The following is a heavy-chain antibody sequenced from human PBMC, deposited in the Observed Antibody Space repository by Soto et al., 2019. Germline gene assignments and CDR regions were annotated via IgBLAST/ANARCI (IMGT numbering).Heavy chain of an antibody. D-gene: IGHD1-1*01. J-gene: IGHJ4*02. Sequence: QVHLVQSGAEVKKPGASVKVSCKASGYTFTSYGITWVRQAPGQGLEWMGWISAHNGNTDYAQKLQGRVIVTRNTSTGTAYMALWSLISDDTAVYYCARGRYGDYWGQGALVTVSS. CDR3: ARGRYGDY. V-gene: IGHV1-18*01. CDR2: ISAHNGNT. CDR1: GYTFTSYG.